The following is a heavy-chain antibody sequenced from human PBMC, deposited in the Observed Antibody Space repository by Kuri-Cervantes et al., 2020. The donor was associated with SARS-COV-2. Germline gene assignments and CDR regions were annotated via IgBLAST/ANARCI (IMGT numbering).Heavy chain of an antibody. D-gene: IGHD2-15*01. CDR1: GFTFSSYS. Sequence: GGPLRFSCAASGFTFSSYSMNWVRQAPGKGLEWVSSISSSSSYIYYADSVKGRFTISRDNVKNSLYLQMNSLRAEDTAVYYCARDPPSPYCSGGSCRTDVWGQGTTVTVSS. J-gene: IGHJ6*02. V-gene: IGHV3-21*01. CDR3: ARDPPSPYCSGGSCRTDV. CDR2: ISSSSSYI.